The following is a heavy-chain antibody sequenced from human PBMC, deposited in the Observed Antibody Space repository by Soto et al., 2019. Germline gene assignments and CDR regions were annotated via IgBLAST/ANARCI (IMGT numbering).Heavy chain of an antibody. J-gene: IGHJ4*02. CDR2: IYYSGST. Sequence: SENLSLTSTVSGGSLRRGSYFWGWLRQPPGKGLEWIGSIYYSGSTYYNPSLKSRVTISVDTSKNQFSLKLSSVTAADTAVYYCARLRLMGGNFDYWGQGTLVTVSS. CDR1: GGSLRRGSYF. V-gene: IGHV4-39*01. CDR3: ARLRLMGGNFDY. D-gene: IGHD2-8*01.